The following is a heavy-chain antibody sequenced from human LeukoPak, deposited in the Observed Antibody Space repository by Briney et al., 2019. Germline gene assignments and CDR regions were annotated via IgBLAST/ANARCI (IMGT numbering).Heavy chain of an antibody. D-gene: IGHD6-13*01. J-gene: IGHJ6*02. CDR2: IRAYNGNT. V-gene: IGHV1-18*01. CDR1: GYTFTSYG. CDR3: ARDLRGYSSSWYSDYYYYGMDV. Sequence: ASVKVSCKASGYTFTSYGISWVRQAPGQGLEWMGWIRAYNGNTNYAQKLQGRVTMTTDTSTSTAYMELRSPRSDDTAVYYCARDLRGYSSSWYSDYYYYGMDVWGQGTTVTVSS.